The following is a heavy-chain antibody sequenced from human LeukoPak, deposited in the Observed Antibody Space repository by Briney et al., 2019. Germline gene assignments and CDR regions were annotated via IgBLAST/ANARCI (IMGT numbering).Heavy chain of an antibody. CDR3: ARGPEPRYFDY. CDR2: ISSSSSYI. D-gene: IGHD1-14*01. J-gene: IGHJ4*02. V-gene: IGHV3-21*01. CDR1: GFTFSSYS. Sequence: GGSLRLSCAASGFTFSSYSMNWVRQAPGKGLEWVSSISSSSSYIYYADSVKGRFTISRDNAKNSLYLQMNSLRAEDTAVYYCARGPEPRYFDYWGQGTLVTVSS.